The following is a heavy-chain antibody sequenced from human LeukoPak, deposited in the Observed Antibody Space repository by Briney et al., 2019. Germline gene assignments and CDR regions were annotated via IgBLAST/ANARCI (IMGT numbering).Heavy chain of an antibody. V-gene: IGHV4-39*07. Sequence: SETLSLTCTVSGGSISSSSYYWGWIRQPPGKGLEWIGSIYYSGSTYYNPSLKSLVTISVDTSKNQFSLKLSSVTAADTAVYYCARVDPIWLQALDYWGQGTLVTVSS. CDR2: IYYSGST. D-gene: IGHD5-24*01. CDR3: ARVDPIWLQALDY. CDR1: GGSISSSSYY. J-gene: IGHJ4*02.